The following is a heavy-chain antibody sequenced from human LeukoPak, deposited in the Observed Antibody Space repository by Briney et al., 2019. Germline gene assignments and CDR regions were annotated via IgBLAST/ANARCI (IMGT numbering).Heavy chain of an antibody. CDR2: INHSGST. J-gene: IGHJ6*02. Sequence: PSETLSLTCAVYGGSFSGYYWSWIRQPPGKGLEWIGEINHSGSTNYNPSLKSRVTISVDTSKNQFSLKLSSVTAADTAVYYCARASPGASETYYYYGMDVWGQGTTVTVSS. V-gene: IGHV4-34*01. CDR1: GGSFSGYY. D-gene: IGHD2-2*01. CDR3: ARASPGASETYYYYGMDV.